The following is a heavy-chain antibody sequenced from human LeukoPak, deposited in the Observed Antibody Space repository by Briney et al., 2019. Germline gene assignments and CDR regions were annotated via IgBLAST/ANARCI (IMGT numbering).Heavy chain of an antibody. J-gene: IGHJ3*02. Sequence: PERPLSLSCAASGFTFSSFGMHWVRQAPGKGLEWVAIIWYDGSKKYYGDSVKGRFTISRDNTKNTLFLQMNSLRAEDTAVYYCARNTNYYGLDIWGQGTMVTVSS. V-gene: IGHV3-33*01. D-gene: IGHD3-10*01. CDR2: IWYDGSKK. CDR1: GFTFSSFG. CDR3: ARNTNYYGLDI.